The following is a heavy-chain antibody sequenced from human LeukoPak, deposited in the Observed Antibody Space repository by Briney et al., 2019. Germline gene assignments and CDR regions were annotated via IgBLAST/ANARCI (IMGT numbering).Heavy chain of an antibody. Sequence: GGSLRLSCAASGFTLSSYWMHWVRQAPGKGLVWVSRINPDGSTTTYADSVEGRFTISRDNAKNTLYLQMSSLRAEDTAVYYCAKDGYNDYWGQGTLVTVSS. CDR3: AKDGYNDY. CDR1: GFTLSSYW. J-gene: IGHJ4*02. CDR2: INPDGSTT. D-gene: IGHD5-24*01. V-gene: IGHV3-74*01.